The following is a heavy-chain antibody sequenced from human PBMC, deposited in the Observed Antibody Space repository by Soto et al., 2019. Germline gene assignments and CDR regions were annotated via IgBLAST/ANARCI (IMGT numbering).Heavy chain of an antibody. V-gene: IGHV1-18*01. J-gene: IGHJ6*02. CDR2: ISAYNGNT. CDR1: GYTFTSYG. Sequence: ASVKDSCKASGYTFTSYGISWVRQAPGQGLEWMGWISAYNGNTNYAQKLQGIVTMTTDTSTSTAYMELRSLRSDDTAVYYCATATNYYGSGSYFHYYYGMDVWGQGTTVTVSS. D-gene: IGHD3-10*01. CDR3: ATATNYYGSGSYFHYYYGMDV.